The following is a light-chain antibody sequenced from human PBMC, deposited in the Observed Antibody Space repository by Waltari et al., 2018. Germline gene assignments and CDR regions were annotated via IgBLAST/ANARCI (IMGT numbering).Light chain of an antibody. J-gene: IGKJ3*01. V-gene: IGKV1-17*03. CDR2: GAS. CDR3: LHYKSYPFT. CDR1: QAITNY. Sequence: DIQMTPSPSAMSASVGDRVTIACRGSQAITNYLAWFQQKPGKAPKRLIYGASTLQRGVASRISGSRSATEFPLTISSQQPEDFATYYYLHYKSYPFTFGPGTKVDMK.